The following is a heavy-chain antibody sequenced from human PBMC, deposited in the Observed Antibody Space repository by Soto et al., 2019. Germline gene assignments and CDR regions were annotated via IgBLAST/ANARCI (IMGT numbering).Heavy chain of an antibody. D-gene: IGHD3-3*01. J-gene: IGHJ5*02. CDR3: ARQDFWSGFPFDP. CDR2: IYYSGST. CDR1: GGSISSSSYY. Sequence: SVTLSLTCTVSGGSISSSSYYWGWIRQPPGKGLEWIGSIYYSGSTYYNPSLKSRVTISVDTSKNQFSLKLSSVTAADTAVYYCARQDFWSGFPFDPWGQGTLVTVSS. V-gene: IGHV4-39*01.